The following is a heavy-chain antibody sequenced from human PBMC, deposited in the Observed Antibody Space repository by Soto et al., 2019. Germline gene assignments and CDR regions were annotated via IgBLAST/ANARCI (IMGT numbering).Heavy chain of an antibody. D-gene: IGHD3-3*01. Sequence: PSETLSLTCTVSGGSISSYYWSWIRQPPGKGLEWIGYIYYSGSTNYNPSLKSRVTISVDTSKNQFSLKLSSVTAADTAVYYCARRTAHRHFYDFWSGYLGGSHYYYMDVWGKGTTVTVSS. V-gene: IGHV4-59*08. CDR3: ARRTAHRHFYDFWSGYLGGSHYYYMDV. CDR2: IYYSGST. J-gene: IGHJ6*03. CDR1: GGSISSYY.